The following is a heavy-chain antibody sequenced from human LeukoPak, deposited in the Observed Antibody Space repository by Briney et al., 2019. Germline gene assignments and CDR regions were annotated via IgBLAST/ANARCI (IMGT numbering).Heavy chain of an antibody. CDR3: ARDPGGVVAATPYYFDY. CDR2: IIPIFGTA. D-gene: IGHD2-15*01. CDR1: GGTFSSYA. Sequence: SSVKVSCNASGGTFSSYAISWVRQAPGQGLEWMGRIIPIFGTANYAQKFQGRVTITTDESTSTAYMELSSLRSEDTAVYYCARDPGGVVAATPYYFDYWGQGTLVTVSS. V-gene: IGHV1-69*05. J-gene: IGHJ4*02.